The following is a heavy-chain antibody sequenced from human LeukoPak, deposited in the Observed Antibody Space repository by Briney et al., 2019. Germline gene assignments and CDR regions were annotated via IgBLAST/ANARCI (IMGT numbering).Heavy chain of an antibody. V-gene: IGHV4-59*01. CDR3: ASTYYNGSGSYLRYYFDY. J-gene: IGHJ4*02. D-gene: IGHD3-10*01. Sequence: PSETLSLTCTVSGGSISSYYWSWIRQPPGKGLEWIGYIYYSGSTNYNPSLKSRVTISVDTSKNQFSLKLSSVTAADTAVYYCASTYYNGSGSYLRYYFDYWGQGTLVTVSS. CDR1: GGSISSYY. CDR2: IYYSGST.